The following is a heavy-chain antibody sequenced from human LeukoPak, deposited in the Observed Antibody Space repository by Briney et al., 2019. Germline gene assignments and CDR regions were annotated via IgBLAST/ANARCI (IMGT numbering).Heavy chain of an antibody. Sequence: GGSLRLSCAASGFTFSSYAMSWVRQAPGKGLEWVSAISGSGGSTYYADSVKGRFTISRDNSKNTLYLQMNSLRAEDTAVYYCAKLTYYYDSSGYGRDYWGQGTLVTVSS. CDR2: ISGSGGST. CDR1: GFTFSSYA. D-gene: IGHD3-22*01. J-gene: IGHJ4*02. CDR3: AKLTYYYDSSGYGRDY. V-gene: IGHV3-23*01.